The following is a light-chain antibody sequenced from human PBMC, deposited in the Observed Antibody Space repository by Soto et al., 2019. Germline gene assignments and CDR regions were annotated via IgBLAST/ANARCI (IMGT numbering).Light chain of an antibody. V-gene: IGKV1-33*01. J-gene: IGKJ3*01. CDR2: DTS. CDR3: QQYDNVPIT. CDR1: QDINNY. Sequence: DIQMTQSPSSLSASVGDRITITCQASQDINNYLNWYHQKPGKAPKVLIYDTSKLETGVPSRFSGSGYGTAFTFTISSLQPEDIGTYYCQQYDNVPITFGPGTKVEIK.